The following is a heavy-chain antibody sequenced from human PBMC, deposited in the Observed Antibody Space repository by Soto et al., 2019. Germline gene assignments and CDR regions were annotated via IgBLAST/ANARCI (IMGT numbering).Heavy chain of an antibody. CDR2: INPKSGNT. Sequence: QVQLVQSGAEVKKPGASVKVSCKASGYTFTNYDINWVRQATGQGLEWMGWINPKSGNTGYAQQFXXRXIXXRSTSISTAYMELSSLRSEDTAVYYCVRVYGEIDYWGQGTLVTVSS. CDR1: GYTFTNYD. V-gene: IGHV1-8*01. CDR3: VRVYGEIDY. J-gene: IGHJ4*02. D-gene: IGHD4-17*01.